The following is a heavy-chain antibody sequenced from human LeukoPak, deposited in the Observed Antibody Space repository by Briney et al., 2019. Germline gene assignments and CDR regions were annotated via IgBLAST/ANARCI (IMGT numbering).Heavy chain of an antibody. Sequence: SETLSLTCTVSGGSISSSTYYWGWIRQPPGKGLEWIGSMYYRGSTHYNPSLASLKSRVTISGDTSKNQFSLKLSSVTAADTAVYYCARYREVGATVDYWGQGTLVTVSS. J-gene: IGHJ4*02. D-gene: IGHD1-26*01. CDR2: MYYRGST. V-gene: IGHV4-39*07. CDR1: GGSISSSTYY. CDR3: ARYREVGATVDY.